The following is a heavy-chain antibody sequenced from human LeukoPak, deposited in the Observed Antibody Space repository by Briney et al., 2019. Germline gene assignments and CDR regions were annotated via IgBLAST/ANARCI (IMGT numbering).Heavy chain of an antibody. CDR3: TKGGIRIPHDY. J-gene: IGHJ4*02. Sequence: GGSLRLFCAVSGFTFSSYVMSWVRQAPGKGLEWVSSISVSGGSTYYADSVKGRFTISRDNSKNTIYLQMNSLRAEDTAVYYCTKGGIRIPHDYWGLRSLVTVSS. V-gene: IGHV3-23*01. CDR2: ISVSGGST. D-gene: IGHD3-3*02. CDR1: GFTFSSYV.